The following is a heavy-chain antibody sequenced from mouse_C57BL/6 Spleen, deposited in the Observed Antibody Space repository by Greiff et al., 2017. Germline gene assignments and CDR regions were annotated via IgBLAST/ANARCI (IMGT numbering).Heavy chain of an antibody. CDR1: GYTFTSYW. CDR2: IHPNSGST. Sequence: VQLQQPGAELVKPGASVKLSCKASGYTFTSYWMHWVKQRPGQGLEWIGMIHPNSGSTNYNEKFKSKATLTVDKYYSTAYMQLSSLTSEDSAVYDCARGNYYGSSPWFAYWGQGTLVTVSA. V-gene: IGHV1-64*01. J-gene: IGHJ3*01. D-gene: IGHD1-1*01. CDR3: ARGNYYGSSPWFAY.